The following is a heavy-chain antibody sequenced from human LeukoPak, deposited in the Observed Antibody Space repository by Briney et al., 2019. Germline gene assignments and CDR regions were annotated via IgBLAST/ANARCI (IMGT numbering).Heavy chain of an antibody. D-gene: IGHD3-10*01. CDR1: GYTFTSYD. CDR3: ARARGYYGSGYYFDY. Sequence: ASVKVSCTASGYTFTSYDINWVRQATGQGLEWMGWMNPNSGNTGYAQKFQGRVTITRNTSISTAYMELSSLRSEDTAVYYCARARGYYGSGYYFDYWGQGTLVTVSS. V-gene: IGHV1-8*03. J-gene: IGHJ4*02. CDR2: MNPNSGNT.